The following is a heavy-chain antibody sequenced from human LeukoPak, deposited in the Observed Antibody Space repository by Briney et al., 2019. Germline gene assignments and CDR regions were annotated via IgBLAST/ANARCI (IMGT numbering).Heavy chain of an antibody. CDR1: GFTFSSYS. Sequence: GGSLRLSCAASGFTFSSYSMNWVRQAPGKGLEWVSYISSSSSTIYYADSVKGRFTISRDNAKNSLYLQMNSLRAEDTAVYYCARGVPAAVLGAFDIWGQGTMVTVSS. D-gene: IGHD2-2*02. CDR2: ISSSSSTI. V-gene: IGHV3-48*04. J-gene: IGHJ3*02. CDR3: ARGVPAAVLGAFDI.